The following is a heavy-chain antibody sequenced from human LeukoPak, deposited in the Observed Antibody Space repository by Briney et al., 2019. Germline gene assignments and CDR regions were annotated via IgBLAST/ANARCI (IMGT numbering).Heavy chain of an antibody. V-gene: IGHV1-2*02. Sequence: ASVKVSCKASGYTFTGYYIHWVRQAPGQGLEWMGRINPNSGGANFAQSFQGRVTVTRDTSISTAYMELSGLRSDDTAVYYCARGRNGVDYWGQGTLVTVSS. CDR3: ARGRNGVDY. D-gene: IGHD1-14*01. CDR2: INPNSGGA. J-gene: IGHJ4*02. CDR1: GYTFTGYY.